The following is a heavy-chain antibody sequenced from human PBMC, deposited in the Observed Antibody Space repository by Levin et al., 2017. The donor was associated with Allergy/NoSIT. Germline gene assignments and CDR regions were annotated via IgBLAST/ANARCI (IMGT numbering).Heavy chain of an antibody. V-gene: IGHV3-30*18. D-gene: IGHD6-19*01. J-gene: IGHJ4*02. Sequence: GESLKISCAASGFTFSSYGMHWVRQAPGKGLEWVAVISYDGSNKYYADSVKGRFTISRDNSKNTLYLQMNSLRAEDTAVYYCAKGSSGWYLGALGYWGQGTLVTVSS. CDR3: AKGSSGWYLGALGY. CDR2: ISYDGSNK. CDR1: GFTFSSYG.